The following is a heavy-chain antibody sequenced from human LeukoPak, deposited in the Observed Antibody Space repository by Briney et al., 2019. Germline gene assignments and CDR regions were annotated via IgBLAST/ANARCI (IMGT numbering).Heavy chain of an antibody. V-gene: IGHV3-21*01. J-gene: IGHJ4*02. CDR1: GFTFGSYS. Sequence: SGGSLSLSFAASGFTFGSYSRNWFGQAPGKGLDWVSSISSSSSYIYYADSVKGRFTISRDNAKNSLYLQMNSLRAEDTAVYYCARDKDYSYGYFDYWGQGTLVTVSS. CDR3: ARDKDYSYGYFDY. D-gene: IGHD5-18*01. CDR2: ISSSSSYI.